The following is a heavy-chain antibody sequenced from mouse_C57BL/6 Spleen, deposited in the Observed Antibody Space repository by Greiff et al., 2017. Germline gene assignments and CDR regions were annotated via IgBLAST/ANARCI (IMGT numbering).Heavy chain of an antibody. CDR1: GYTFTSYG. D-gene: IGHD1-1*01. Sequence: VQLQQSGAELARPGASVKLSCKASGYTFTSYGISWVKQRTGQGLEWIGEIYPRSGNTYYNEKFKGKATLTADKSSSTAYLELRSLTSEDSAVYFCARRYGSRGDYFDYWGQGTTLTVSS. V-gene: IGHV1-81*01. CDR3: ARRYGSRGDYFDY. CDR2: IYPRSGNT. J-gene: IGHJ2*01.